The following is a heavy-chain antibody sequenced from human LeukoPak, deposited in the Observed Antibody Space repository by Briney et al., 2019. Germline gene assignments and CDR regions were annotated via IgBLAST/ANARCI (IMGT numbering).Heavy chain of an antibody. CDR1: GYTFTSYY. V-gene: IGHV1-46*01. CDR3: ARDLGVGLKYSSGWYGGNWFDP. Sequence: ASVKVSCKASGYTFTSYYMHWVRQAPGQGLEWMGIINPSGGSTSYAQKFQGRVTITADKSTSTAYMELSSLRSEDTAVYYCARDLGVGLKYSSGWYGGNWFDPWGQGTLVTVSS. J-gene: IGHJ5*02. D-gene: IGHD6-19*01. CDR2: INPSGGST.